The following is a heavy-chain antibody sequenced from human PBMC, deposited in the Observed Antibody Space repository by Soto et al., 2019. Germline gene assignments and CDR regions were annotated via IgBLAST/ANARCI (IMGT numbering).Heavy chain of an antibody. D-gene: IGHD5-18*01. CDR2: IYSSGRT. CDR3: VRDFDVNTALDYWYFDL. Sequence: QVQLQEWGPGPVKASETLSLTCTLSGGSTSGNYWSWIRQPAGKELEWIGRIYSSGRTHYNPSLKSRVTMSVSTNHFSLKLNSVTAADTAVYYCVRDFDVNTALDYWYFDLWGRGTLVTVSS. CDR1: GGSTSGNY. J-gene: IGHJ2*01. V-gene: IGHV4-4*07.